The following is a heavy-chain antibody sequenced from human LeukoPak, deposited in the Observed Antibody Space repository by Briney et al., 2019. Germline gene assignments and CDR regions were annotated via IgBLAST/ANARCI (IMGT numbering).Heavy chain of an antibody. CDR3: IRGTVGAAGNES. J-gene: IGHJ5*02. CDR2: IDTDGSFT. V-gene: IGHV3-74*01. D-gene: IGHD1-26*01. Sequence: GGSLRLFCAASGFTFSSYWMHWVRQAPGKGLVWVSRIDTDGSFTSYADSVRGRFTISRDNAKNTLYLQMSSLRAEDTAVYYCIRGTVGAAGNESSGQGTLVTVSS. CDR1: GFTFSSYW.